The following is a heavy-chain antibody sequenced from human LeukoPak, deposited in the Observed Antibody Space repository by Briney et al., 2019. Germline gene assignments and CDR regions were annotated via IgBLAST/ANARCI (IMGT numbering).Heavy chain of an antibody. CDR3: AKQSSFPDFWSGYIDY. Sequence: GGSLRLSCAASGFTFDSYAMSWVRQAPGKGLEWVSAISGSGGNTYLAESVKGRFTISRDNAKNTLYLQMNSLRAEDTAVYYCAKQSSFPDFWSGYIDYWGQGTLVTVSS. V-gene: IGHV3-23*01. D-gene: IGHD3-3*01. J-gene: IGHJ4*02. CDR1: GFTFDSYA. CDR2: ISGSGGNT.